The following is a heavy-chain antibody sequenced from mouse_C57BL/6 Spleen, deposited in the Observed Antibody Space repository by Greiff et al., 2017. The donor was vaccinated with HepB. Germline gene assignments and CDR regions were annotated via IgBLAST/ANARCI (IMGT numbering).Heavy chain of an antibody. CDR3: TRERTNYYGRAMDY. CDR2: IDPETGGT. J-gene: IGHJ4*01. CDR1: GYTFTDYE. Sequence: VQLQQSGAELVRPGASVTLSCKASGYTFTDYEMHWVKQTPVHGLEWIGAIDPETGGTAYNQKFKGKAILTADKSSSTAYMERRSLTSEDSAVYYCTRERTNYYGRAMDYWGQGTSVTVSS. D-gene: IGHD1-1*01. V-gene: IGHV1-15*01.